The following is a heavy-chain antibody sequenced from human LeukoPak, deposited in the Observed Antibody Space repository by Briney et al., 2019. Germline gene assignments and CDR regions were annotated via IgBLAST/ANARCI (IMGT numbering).Heavy chain of an antibody. D-gene: IGHD1-26*01. J-gene: IGHJ4*02. CDR3: AKDRPSGSYYYY. Sequence: PPESLTLSCTASGFTLSSYGRSWVRQAPGKGLEWVSAISGSGDSTYYADSVKGRFTISRDNSKNTLYLQMNSLRAEDTAVYYCAKDRPSGSYYYYWGQGTLVTVSS. CDR2: ISGSGDST. V-gene: IGHV3-23*01. CDR1: GFTLSSYG.